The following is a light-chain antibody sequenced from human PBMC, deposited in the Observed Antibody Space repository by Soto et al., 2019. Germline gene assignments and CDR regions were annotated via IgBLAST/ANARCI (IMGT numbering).Light chain of an antibody. Sequence: EIVMTPSPATLSVSPVERATLSCRASQSVSSNLAWYQQKPGQAPRLLIYSASTRATGIPARFSGSGSGTEFTLTISSLQSEDFAVYYCQQYNNWWTFGQGTKVDIK. CDR1: QSVSSN. J-gene: IGKJ1*01. CDR3: QQYNNWWT. V-gene: IGKV3-15*01. CDR2: SAS.